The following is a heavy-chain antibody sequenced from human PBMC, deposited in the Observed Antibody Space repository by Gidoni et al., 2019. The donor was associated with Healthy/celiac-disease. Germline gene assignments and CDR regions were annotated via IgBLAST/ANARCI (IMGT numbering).Heavy chain of an antibody. J-gene: IGHJ4*02. CDR3: AKAGILQLWNLHGLDY. V-gene: IGHV3-30*18. D-gene: IGHD5-18*01. Sequence: QVQLVESGGGVVQPGRSLRLSCAASGFPFSSYGMHWVRQAPGKGLEWVAVISYDGSNKYYADSVKGRFTISRDNSKNTLYLQMNSLRAEDTAVYYCAKAGILQLWNLHGLDYWGQGTLVTVSS. CDR2: ISYDGSNK. CDR1: GFPFSSYG.